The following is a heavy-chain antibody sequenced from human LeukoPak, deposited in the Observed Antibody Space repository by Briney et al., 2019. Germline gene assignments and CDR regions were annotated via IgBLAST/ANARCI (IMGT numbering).Heavy chain of an antibody. Sequence: ASVKVSCKVSGYTLTELSMHWVRQAPGQGLEWMGWISAYNGNTNYAQKLQGRVTMTTDTSTSTAYMELRSLRSDDTAVYYCARDRENVLFDYWGQGTLVTVSS. CDR1: GYTLTELS. J-gene: IGHJ4*02. CDR3: ARDRENVLFDY. CDR2: ISAYNGNT. V-gene: IGHV1-18*01. D-gene: IGHD3-10*01.